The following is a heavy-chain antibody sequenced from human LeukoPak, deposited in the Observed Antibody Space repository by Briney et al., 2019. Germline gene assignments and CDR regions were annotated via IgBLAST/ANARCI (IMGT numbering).Heavy chain of an antibody. CDR3: AKGSYYDSSGSFYFDY. Sequence: GGSLRLSCAASGFTFSSYSMNWVRQAPGKGLEWVSSISSSSYIYYADSVKGRFTISRDNAKNSLYLQMNSLRAEDTAAYYCAKGSYYDSSGSFYFDYWGQGTLVTVSS. D-gene: IGHD3-22*01. V-gene: IGHV3-21*04. CDR2: ISSSSYI. J-gene: IGHJ4*02. CDR1: GFTFSSYS.